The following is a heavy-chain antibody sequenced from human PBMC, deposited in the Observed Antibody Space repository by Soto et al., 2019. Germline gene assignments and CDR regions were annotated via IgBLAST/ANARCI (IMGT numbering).Heavy chain of an antibody. CDR2: INPNSGGT. J-gene: IGHJ5*02. CDR3: ARGRPVAATYCWFDP. V-gene: IGHV1-2*02. CDR1: GYTFTGYY. Sequence: ASVKVSCKASGYTFTGYYMHWVRQAPGQGLEWMGWINPNSGGTNYAQKFQGRVTMTRDTSISTAYMELSRLRTDDTAVYYCARGRPVAATYCWFDPCGQPTLVTVS. D-gene: IGHD2-15*01.